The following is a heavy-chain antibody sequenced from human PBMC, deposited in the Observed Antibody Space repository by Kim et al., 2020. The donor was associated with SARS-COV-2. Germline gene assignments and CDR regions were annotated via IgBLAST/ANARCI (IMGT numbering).Heavy chain of an antibody. CDR3: ARLRDAATTFDY. Sequence: YLDSVEGRFTISRDNGQRSLFLHMNSLRVEDTAVYYCARLRDAATTFDYWGQGTLVTVSS. J-gene: IGHJ4*02. D-gene: IGHD4-17*01. V-gene: IGHV3-7*01.